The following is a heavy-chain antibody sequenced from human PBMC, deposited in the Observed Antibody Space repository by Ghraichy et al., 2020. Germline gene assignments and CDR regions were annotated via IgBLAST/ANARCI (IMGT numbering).Heavy chain of an antibody. CDR1: GFTFSSYE. D-gene: IGHD1-1*01. J-gene: IGHJ6*02. Sequence: GGSLRLSCAASGFTFSSYEMNWVRQAPGKRLEWVSYISSSGSTIYYADSVKGRFTISRDNAKNSLYLQMNSLRAEDTAVYYCARALEREADMDVWGQGTTVTVSS. V-gene: IGHV3-48*03. CDR3: ARALEREADMDV. CDR2: ISSSGSTI.